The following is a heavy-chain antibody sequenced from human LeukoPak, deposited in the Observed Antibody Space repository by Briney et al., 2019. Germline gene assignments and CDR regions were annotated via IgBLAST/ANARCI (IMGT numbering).Heavy chain of an antibody. CDR2: ISGSNGNT. J-gene: IGHJ4*02. CDR1: GYTFTRYG. V-gene: IGHV1-18*01. CDR3: ARSGRGTYYYFDY. Sequence: ASVKVSCKASGYTFTRYGMSWVRQAPGQGLEWMGWISGSNGNTNYAQKLQGRVTMTTDTSTGTAYMELRSLRSDDTAVYYCARSGRGTYYYFDYWGQGTLVTVSS. D-gene: IGHD1-26*01.